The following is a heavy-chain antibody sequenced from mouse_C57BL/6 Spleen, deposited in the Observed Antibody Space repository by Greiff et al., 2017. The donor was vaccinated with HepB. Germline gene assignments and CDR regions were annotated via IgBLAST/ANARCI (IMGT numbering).Heavy chain of an antibody. CDR2: IYPGSGNT. D-gene: IGHD2-4*01. CDR3: ARYDYDGGDY. CDR1: GYTFTDYY. J-gene: IGHJ4*01. V-gene: IGHV1-76*01. Sequence: VQLQQSGAELVRPGASVKLSCKASGYTFTDYYINWVKQRPGQGLEWIARIYPGSGNTYYNEKFKGKATLTAEKSSSTAYMQLSSLTSEYSAVYFCARYDYDGGDYWGQGTSVTVSS.